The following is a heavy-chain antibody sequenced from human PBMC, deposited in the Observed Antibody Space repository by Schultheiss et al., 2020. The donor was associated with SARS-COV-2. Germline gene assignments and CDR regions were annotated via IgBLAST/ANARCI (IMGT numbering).Heavy chain of an antibody. D-gene: IGHD1-26*01. CDR3: ARAQYGDLTRTPVGATKEYYYYGMDV. V-gene: IGHV4-34*01. CDR2: INHSGST. J-gene: IGHJ6*02. CDR1: GGSFSDYY. Sequence: SQTLSLTCAVYGGSFSDYYWNWIRQPPGKGLEWIGEINHSGSTNYNPSLKSRVTISVDTSKNQFSLKLSSVTAADTAVYYCARAQYGDLTRTPVGATKEYYYYGMDVWGQGTTVTVSS.